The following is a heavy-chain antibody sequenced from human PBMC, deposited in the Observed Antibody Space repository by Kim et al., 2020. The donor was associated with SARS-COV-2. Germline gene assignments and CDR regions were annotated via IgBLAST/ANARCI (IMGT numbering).Heavy chain of an antibody. V-gene: IGHV3-21*01. Sequence: GGSLRLSCAASGFTFSSYSMNWVRQAPGKGLEWFSSISSSSSYIYCADSVKGRFTISRDNAKNSLYLQMNSLRAEDTAVYYCARDERGYSYGYPFDYWGQGTLVTVSS. D-gene: IGHD5-18*01. CDR2: ISSSSSYI. CDR3: ARDERGYSYGYPFDY. J-gene: IGHJ4*02. CDR1: GFTFSSYS.